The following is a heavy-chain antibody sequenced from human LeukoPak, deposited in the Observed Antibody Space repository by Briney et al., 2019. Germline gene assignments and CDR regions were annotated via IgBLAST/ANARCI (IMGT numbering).Heavy chain of an antibody. V-gene: IGHV3-30*18. J-gene: IGHJ4*02. CDR1: GFTFSSYG. D-gene: IGHD1-26*01. Sequence: GRSLRLSCAASGFTFSSYGMHWVRQAPGKGLEWVAVISYDGSNKYYADSVKGRFTISRDNSKNTLYLQMNSLRAEDTAVYYCAKAGATDNPFDYWGQGTLVTVSS. CDR3: AKAGATDNPFDY. CDR2: ISYDGSNK.